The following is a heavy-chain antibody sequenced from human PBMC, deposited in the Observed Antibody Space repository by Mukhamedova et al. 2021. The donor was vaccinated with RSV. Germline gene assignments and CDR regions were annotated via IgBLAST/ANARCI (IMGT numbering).Heavy chain of an antibody. CDR3: ARALSVPAAIRGYYYYYGMDV. Sequence: HWVRQAPGKGLERVAVIWYDGSNKYYADSVKGRFTISRDNSKNTLYLQMNSLRAEDTAVYYCARALSVPAAIRGYYYYYGMDVW. D-gene: IGHD2-2*02. CDR2: IWYDGSNK. J-gene: IGHJ6*01. V-gene: IGHV3-33*01.